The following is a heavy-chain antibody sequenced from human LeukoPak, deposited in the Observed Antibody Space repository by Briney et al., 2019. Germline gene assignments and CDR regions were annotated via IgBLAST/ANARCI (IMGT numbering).Heavy chain of an antibody. V-gene: IGHV4-61*02. CDR1: GGSISSGSYY. CDR3: ARDRVQWGSSPNEYYYGRDG. J-gene: IGHJ6*02. CDR2: IYTSGST. D-gene: IGHD6-13*01. Sequence: SETLSLTCTVSGGSISSGSYYWSWIRQPAGKGLEWIGRIYTSGSTNYNPSLKSRVTISVDTSKNQFSLKLSSVTAEYTAVYYCARDRVQWGSSPNEYYYGRDGGSQGTAVTVS.